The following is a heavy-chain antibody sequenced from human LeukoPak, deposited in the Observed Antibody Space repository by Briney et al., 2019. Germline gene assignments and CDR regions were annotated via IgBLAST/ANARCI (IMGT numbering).Heavy chain of an antibody. CDR2: IKSDGSST. CDR1: GFTFSSYW. Sequence: GGSLRLSCAASGFTFSSYWMEWVRQAPGKGLVWVSRIKSDGSSTSYADSVKGRFTISRDNDKNTLYLQMNSLRAEDTAVYYCARVGMGYDSSGYTFDYWGQGTLVTVSS. J-gene: IGHJ4*02. V-gene: IGHV3-74*01. D-gene: IGHD3-22*01. CDR3: ARVGMGYDSSGYTFDY.